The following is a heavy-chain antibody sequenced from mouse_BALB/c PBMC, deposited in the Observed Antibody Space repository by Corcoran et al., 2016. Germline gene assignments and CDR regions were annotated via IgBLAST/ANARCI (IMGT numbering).Heavy chain of an antibody. V-gene: IGHV1-18*01. CDR3: ARGSDGNYGYYYAMDY. D-gene: IGHD2-1*01. J-gene: IGHJ4*01. CDR1: GYSITGYT. Sequence: EVQLQQSGPELVKPGASMKISCKASGYSITGYTMNWVKQSHGKNLEWIGLINPYNGGTSYNQKFKGKATLTVDKSSSTAYMELLSLTSEDSAVYYCARGSDGNYGYYYAMDYWGQGTSVTVSS. CDR2: INPYNGGT.